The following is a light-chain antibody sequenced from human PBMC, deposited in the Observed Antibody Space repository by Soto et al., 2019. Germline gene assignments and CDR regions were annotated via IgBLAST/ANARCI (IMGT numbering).Light chain of an antibody. V-gene: IGLV2-14*01. J-gene: IGLJ2*01. CDR1: SSDVGGYNY. Sequence: QSVLTQPASVSGSPGQSITISCTGTSSDVGGYNYVSWYQQHPGKAPKLMIYDVSNRPSGVSNRFSGSKSGNTASLTISGFQAEDEADYYCSSYTSSSTLQFGGGTQLTVL. CDR3: SSYTSSSTLQ. CDR2: DVS.